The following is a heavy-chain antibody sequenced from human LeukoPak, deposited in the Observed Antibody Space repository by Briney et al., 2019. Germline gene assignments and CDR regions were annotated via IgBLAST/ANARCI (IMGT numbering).Heavy chain of an antibody. D-gene: IGHD1-26*01. J-gene: IGHJ6*03. CDR2: INTNIGNP. Sequence: ASVKVSCKASGYTFTSYAMNWVRQAPGQGLEWMGWINTNIGNPTYAQGFTGRFVFSLDTSVSTAHLQISSLKAEDTAVYYCARAAGEVGATSRYYYYYMDVWGKGTTVIVSS. CDR1: GYTFTSYA. CDR3: ARAAGEVGATSRYYYYYMDV. V-gene: IGHV7-4-1*02.